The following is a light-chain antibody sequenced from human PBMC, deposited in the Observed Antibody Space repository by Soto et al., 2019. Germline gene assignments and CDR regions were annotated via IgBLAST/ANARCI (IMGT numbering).Light chain of an antibody. V-gene: IGLV2-11*02. CDR3: CSSVGSYIYV. CDR1: SNDVGGYHY. J-gene: IGLJ1*01. CDR2: AVH. Sequence: QSVLTHPRSVSGSPGQAGTISCTGTSNDVGGYHYVSWYQHHPGKAPRPVTFAVHRRPSGLPNRFSASKSDNTASLTISGLQAEDEADYYCCSSVGSYIYVFGPGTKATVL.